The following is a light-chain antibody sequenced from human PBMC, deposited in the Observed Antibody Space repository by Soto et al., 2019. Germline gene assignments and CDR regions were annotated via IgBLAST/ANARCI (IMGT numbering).Light chain of an antibody. CDR3: QSYDSSLSGYV. V-gene: IGLV1-40*01. CDR2: ENN. CDR1: SSNIGAGYE. Sequence: QSVLTQPPSVSEAPGQRVTISCTGSSSNIGAGYEAHWYQQVPGTAPKRLIYENNNRPSGVPERFSGSKSGTSASLAITGLQAEDEAEYYCQSYDSSLSGYVFGTGTKLTVL. J-gene: IGLJ1*01.